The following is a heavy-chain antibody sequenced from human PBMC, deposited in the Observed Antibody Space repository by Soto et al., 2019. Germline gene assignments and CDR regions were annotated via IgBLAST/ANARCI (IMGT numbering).Heavy chain of an antibody. CDR2: IYYSGST. J-gene: IGHJ1*01. CDR3: ARGRTAVAGTKGADEYFQH. CDR1: GGSISSYY. V-gene: IGHV4-59*08. Sequence: SETLSLTCTVSGGSISSYYWSWIRQPPGKGLEWIGYIYYSGSTNYNPSLKSRVTISVDTSKNQFSLKLSSVTAADTAVYYCARGRTAVAGTKGADEYFQHWGQGTLVTVSS. D-gene: IGHD6-19*01.